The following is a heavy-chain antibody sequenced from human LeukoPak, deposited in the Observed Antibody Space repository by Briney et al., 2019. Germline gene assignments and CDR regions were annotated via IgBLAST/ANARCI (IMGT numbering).Heavy chain of an antibody. CDR3: ARATSYYDSSGIRYYYYMDV. CDR2: IYTGGST. D-gene: IGHD3-22*01. CDR1: GFTFNNYA. Sequence: PGGSLRLSCVASGFTFNNYAMTWVRQAPGKGLEWVSVIYTGGSTYYADSVKGRFTISRDNSKNTVYLQMNSLTAEDTAVYYCARATSYYDSSGIRYYYYMDVWGKGTTVTISS. J-gene: IGHJ6*03. V-gene: IGHV3-53*01.